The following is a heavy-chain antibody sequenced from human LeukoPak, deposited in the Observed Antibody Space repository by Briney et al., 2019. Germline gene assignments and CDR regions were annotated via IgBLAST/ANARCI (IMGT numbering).Heavy chain of an antibody. CDR2: IYYSGST. V-gene: IGHV4-30-4*01. CDR3: ARAPHYYDSSGSSWYFDL. D-gene: IGHD3-22*01. Sequence: SQTLSLTCTVSGGSISSGDYYWSWIRQPPGKGLEWIGYIYYSGSTYYNPSHKSRVTISVDTSKNQFSLKLSSVTAADTAVYYCARAPHYYDSSGSSWYFDLWGRGTLVTVSS. J-gene: IGHJ2*01. CDR1: GGSISSGDYY.